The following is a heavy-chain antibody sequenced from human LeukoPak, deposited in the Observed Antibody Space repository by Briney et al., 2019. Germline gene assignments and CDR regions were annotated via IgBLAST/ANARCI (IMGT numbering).Heavy chain of an antibody. CDR1: GGSFSGYY. V-gene: IGHV4-34*01. CDR2: INHSRST. D-gene: IGHD3-3*01. J-gene: IGHJ4*02. CDR3: ARVYDFWSGYYYFDY. Sequence: SETLSLTCAVYGGSFSGYYWSWIRQPPGKGLEWIGEINHSRSTNYNPSLKSRVTISVDTSKNQFSLKLSSVTAADTAVYYYARVYDFWSGYYYFDYWGQGTLVTVSS.